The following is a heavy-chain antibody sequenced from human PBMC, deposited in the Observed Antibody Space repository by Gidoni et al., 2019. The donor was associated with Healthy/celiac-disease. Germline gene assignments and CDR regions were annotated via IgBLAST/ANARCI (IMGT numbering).Heavy chain of an antibody. V-gene: IGHV3-30*18. CDR3: AKGDGGSGSYFFRAYYGMDV. D-gene: IGHD3-10*01. Sequence: QVQLVESGGGVVQPGRSLRLSCAASGFTFSSYGLHWVRQAPGKGLEWVAVISYDGSNKYYADSVKGRFTISRDNSKNTLYLQMNSLRAEDTAVYYCAKGDGGSGSYFFRAYYGMDVWGQGTTVTVSS. J-gene: IGHJ6*02. CDR1: GFTFSSYG. CDR2: ISYDGSNK.